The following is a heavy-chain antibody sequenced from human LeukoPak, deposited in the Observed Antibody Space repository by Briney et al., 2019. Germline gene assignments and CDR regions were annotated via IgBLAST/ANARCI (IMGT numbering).Heavy chain of an antibody. CDR3: ARPGALYGSEMGALDI. CDR2: IYYSGST. CDR1: GGSISSYY. Sequence: PSETLSLTCTVSGGSISSYYWSWIRQPPGKGLEWIGYIYYSGSTNYNPSLKSRVTISVDTSKNQFSLKLSSVTAADTAVYYCARPGALYGSEMGALDIWGQGTMVTVSS. D-gene: IGHD3-10*01. V-gene: IGHV4-59*08. J-gene: IGHJ3*02.